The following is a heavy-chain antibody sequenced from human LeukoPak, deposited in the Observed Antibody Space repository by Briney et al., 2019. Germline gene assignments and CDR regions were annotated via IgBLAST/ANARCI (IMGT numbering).Heavy chain of an antibody. Sequence: ASVKVSCKASGYTLTSCDINWVRQATGQGLEWMGWMNPNSGNTGYAQKFQGRVTMTRDMSTSTVYMELSSLRSEDTAVYYCAREFYSSSWLPVGYWGQGTLVTVSS. V-gene: IGHV1-8*02. CDR1: GYTLTSCD. D-gene: IGHD6-13*01. CDR2: MNPNSGNT. CDR3: AREFYSSSWLPVGY. J-gene: IGHJ4*02.